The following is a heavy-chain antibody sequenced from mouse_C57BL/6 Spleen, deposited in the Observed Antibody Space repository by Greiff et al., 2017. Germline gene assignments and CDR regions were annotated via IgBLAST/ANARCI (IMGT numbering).Heavy chain of an antibody. CDR2: IWSGGST. CDR3: ARNYYYGSSYRYYAMDY. Sequence: VQGVESGPGLVQPSQSLSITCTVSGFSLTSYGVHWVRQSPGKGLEWLGVIWSGGSTDYNAAFISRLSISKDNSKSQVFFKMNSLQADDTAIYYCARNYYYGSSYRYYAMDYWGQGTSVTVSS. D-gene: IGHD1-1*01. V-gene: IGHV2-2*01. CDR1: GFSLTSYG. J-gene: IGHJ4*01.